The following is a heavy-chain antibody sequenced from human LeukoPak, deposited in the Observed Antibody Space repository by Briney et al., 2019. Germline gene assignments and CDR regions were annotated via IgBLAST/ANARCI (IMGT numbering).Heavy chain of an antibody. J-gene: IGHJ4*02. CDR3: ARGNGYNALDY. CDR1: GGSFSGYY. Sequence: SETLSLTCAVYGGSFSGYYWSWIRQPPGEGLEWIGEINHSGSTNYNPSLKSRATISVDTSKNQFSLKLSSVTAADTAVYYCARGNGYNALDYWGQGTLVTVSS. CDR2: INHSGST. D-gene: IGHD5-24*01. V-gene: IGHV4-34*01.